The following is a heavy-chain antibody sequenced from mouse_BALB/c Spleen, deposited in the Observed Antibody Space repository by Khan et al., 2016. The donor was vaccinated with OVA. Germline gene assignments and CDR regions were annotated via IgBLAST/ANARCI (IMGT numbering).Heavy chain of an antibody. CDR2: VNPSNGDT. V-gene: IGHV1-18*01. J-gene: IGHJ3*01. CDR3: VRVYEFFPY. D-gene: IGHD2-10*02. CDR1: GYSFTAYY. Sequence: EVQLQESGPDLVKPGASVKISCKASGYSFTAYYMHWVKESHGKTLECIGRVNPSNGDTTYNQKFRGKAILTVDKSSSTAYMELRSLTSEDSAVYYCVRVYEFFPYWGQGTLVTFSA.